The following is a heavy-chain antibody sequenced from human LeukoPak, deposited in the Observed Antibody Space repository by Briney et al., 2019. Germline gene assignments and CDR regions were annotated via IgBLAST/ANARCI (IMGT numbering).Heavy chain of an antibody. J-gene: IGHJ6*03. D-gene: IGHD3-10*01. CDR2: INSDGSST. Sequence: GGSLRLSCAASGITLSPYWMHWVRQIPGNGLAWVSRINSDGSSTAYANSVKGRFTISRDNANNMLYLQMNTLRADDTAVYYCAREITCPDGTDCSCMDVWGKGSTVTVSS. CDR1: GITLSPYW. V-gene: IGHV3-74*01. CDR3: AREITCPDGTDCSCMDV.